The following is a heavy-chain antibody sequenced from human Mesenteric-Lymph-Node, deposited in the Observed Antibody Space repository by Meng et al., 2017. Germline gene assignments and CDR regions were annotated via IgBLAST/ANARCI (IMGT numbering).Heavy chain of an antibody. J-gene: IGHJ4*02. Sequence: LFNASATPPRTCLVPSASTGSGPWVNLVRQPPGNGLGWIGDIYHGGSTNYNSSLKRRVTLSVDTSKIQFSMKLRFVTAADTAVYYCAREGRSHQVGGSVYWGQGNLVTVSS. CDR3: AREGRSHQVGGSVY. CDR1: SASTGSGPW. D-gene: IGHD3-16*01. CDR2: IYHGGST. V-gene: IGHV4-4*02.